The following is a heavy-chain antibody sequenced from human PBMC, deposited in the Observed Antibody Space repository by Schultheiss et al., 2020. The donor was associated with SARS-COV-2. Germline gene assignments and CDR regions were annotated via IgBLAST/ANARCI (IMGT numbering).Heavy chain of an antibody. CDR1: GFTFSSYW. CDR2: IKQDGSEK. J-gene: IGHJ4*02. V-gene: IGHV3-7*05. CDR3: AFYSGYDHSSGWYSSLDY. D-gene: IGHD6-19*01. Sequence: GESLKISCAASGFTFSSYWMSWVRQAPGKGLEWVANIKQDGSEKYYVDSVKGRFTISRDNAKNSLYLQMNSLRAEDTAVYYCAFYSGYDHSSGWYSSLDYWGQGTLVTVSS.